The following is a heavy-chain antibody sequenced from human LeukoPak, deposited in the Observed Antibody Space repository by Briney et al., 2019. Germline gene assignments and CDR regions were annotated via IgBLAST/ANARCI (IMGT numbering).Heavy chain of an antibody. CDR1: GGSISSYY. D-gene: IGHD3-3*01. CDR3: ARDFRITVFGVVEGAHFDY. Sequence: SETLSLTCTVSGGSISSYYWSWIRQPAGKGLEWIGRIYTSGSNNYNPSLKSRVTISIDTSKNQFSLKVNSVTAADTAVYYCARDFRITVFGVVEGAHFDYWGQGTQVTVSS. V-gene: IGHV4-4*07. J-gene: IGHJ4*02. CDR2: IYTSGSN.